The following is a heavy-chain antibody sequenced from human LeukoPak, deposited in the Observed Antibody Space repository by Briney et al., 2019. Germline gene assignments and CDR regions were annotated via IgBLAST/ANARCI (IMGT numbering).Heavy chain of an antibody. D-gene: IGHD3-22*01. CDR1: GFTFSSYA. CDR3: ARDRDDSSGTTPGNWFDP. J-gene: IGHJ5*02. CDR2: ISYDGSNK. Sequence: GGSLRLSCAASGFTFSSYAMHWVRQAPGKGLEWVAVISYDGSNKYYADSVRGRFTISRDNSKNTLYLQMNSLRAEDTAVYYCARDRDDSSGTTPGNWFDPWGQGTLVTVSS. V-gene: IGHV3-30-3*01.